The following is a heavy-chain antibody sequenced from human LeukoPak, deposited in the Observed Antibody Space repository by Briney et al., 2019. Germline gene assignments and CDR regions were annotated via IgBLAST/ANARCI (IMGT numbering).Heavy chain of an antibody. J-gene: IGHJ4*02. D-gene: IGHD2-15*01. CDR2: IKEDGSET. CDR1: GFNFSSYW. CDR3: ARDLGGHKHFDS. V-gene: IGHV3-7*01. Sequence: AGGSLRLSCVASGFNFSSYWMSWVRQAPGKGLEWVANIKEDGSETYFVDSVKGRFTISRDNAKNSLNLQMNNMRAEDTAVYYCARDLGGHKHFDSWGQGTLITVSS.